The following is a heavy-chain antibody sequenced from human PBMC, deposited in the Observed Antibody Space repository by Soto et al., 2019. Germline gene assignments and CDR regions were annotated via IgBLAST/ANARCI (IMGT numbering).Heavy chain of an antibody. V-gene: IGHV3-15*01. CDR2: IKSKTDGGTT. J-gene: IGHJ6*03. D-gene: IGHD1-1*01. CDR1: GFTFSNAW. Sequence: GGSLRLSCAASGFTFSNAWMSWVRQAPGKGLEWVGRIKSKTDGGTTDYAAPVKGRFTISRDDSKNTLYLQMNSLKTEDTAVYYCTTDRTLNWNDGDYYYYYMDVWGKGTTVTVSS. CDR3: TTDRTLNWNDGDYYYYYMDV.